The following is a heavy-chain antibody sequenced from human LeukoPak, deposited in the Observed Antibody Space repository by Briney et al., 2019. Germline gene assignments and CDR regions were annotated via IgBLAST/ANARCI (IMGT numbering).Heavy chain of an antibody. Sequence: SETLSLTCTVSGGSISSYYWSWIRQPAGKGLEWIGRIYSSGSTNYNPSLKSRVTMSVDTSKNQFSLKLSSVTAADTAVYYCARDHSSSFRGWFDPWGQGTLVTASS. CDR2: IYSSGST. D-gene: IGHD6-13*01. CDR3: ARDHSSSFRGWFDP. J-gene: IGHJ5*02. CDR1: GGSISSYY. V-gene: IGHV4-4*07.